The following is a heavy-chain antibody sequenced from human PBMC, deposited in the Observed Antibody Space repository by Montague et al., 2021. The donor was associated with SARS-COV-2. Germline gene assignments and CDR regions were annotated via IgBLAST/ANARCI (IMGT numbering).Heavy chain of an antibody. CDR3: ARTMDAGTYYYDSSGYYPFDY. D-gene: IGHD3-22*01. J-gene: IGHJ4*02. CDR1: GFSLSTSGMC. Sequence: PALVTPTQTLTLTCTFSGFSLSTSGMCVSWIRQPPGKALEWLAFIDWDDDKYYSTFLKTRLTISKDTSKNQVVLTMTNMDPVDTATYYCARTMDAGTYYYDSSGYYPFDYWGQGTLVTVSS. V-gene: IGHV2-70*01. CDR2: IDWDDDK.